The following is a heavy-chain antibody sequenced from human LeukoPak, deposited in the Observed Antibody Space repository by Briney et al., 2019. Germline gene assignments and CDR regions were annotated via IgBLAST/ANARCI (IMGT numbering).Heavy chain of an antibody. CDR1: GYSTSSGYY. CDR2: IYTSGST. CDR3: ARGQVYFDY. J-gene: IGHJ4*02. V-gene: IGHV4-4*07. Sequence: PSETLSLTCAVSGYSTSSGYYWGWIRQPAGKGLEWIGRIYTSGSTNYNPSLKSRVTMSVDTSKNQFSLKLSSVTAADTAVYYCARGQVYFDYWGQGTLVTVSS.